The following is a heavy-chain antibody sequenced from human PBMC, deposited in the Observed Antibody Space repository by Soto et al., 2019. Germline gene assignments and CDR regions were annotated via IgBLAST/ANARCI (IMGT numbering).Heavy chain of an antibody. CDR2: IYHSGSI. CDR3: ARAGSVTTSYFDY. Sequence: QVQLQESGPGLEKPSGTLSLTCTVSSGSISSSNWWTWVRQPPGKGLEWIGEIYHSGSINYSPSLASRLTISVDRSKNQFSLKLTSVTAADTAFYYCARAGSVTTSYFDYWGQGTLVTVSS. V-gene: IGHV4-4*02. J-gene: IGHJ4*02. CDR1: SGSISSSNW. D-gene: IGHD4-17*01.